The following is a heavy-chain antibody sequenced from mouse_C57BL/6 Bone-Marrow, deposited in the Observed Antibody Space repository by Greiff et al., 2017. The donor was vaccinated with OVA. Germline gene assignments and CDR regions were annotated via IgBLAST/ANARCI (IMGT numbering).Heavy chain of an antibody. J-gene: IGHJ4*01. CDR3: AIGIYYGGDY. CDR1: GYTFTSYW. Sequence: VQLQQPGAELVKPGASVKVSCKASGYTFTSYWMHWVKQRPGQGLEWIGRLHPSDSATNYNQKFKGKAPLTVYNSSSTAYMQLSSLTSEDSAVYYCAIGIYYGGDYWGQGTSVTVSS. CDR2: LHPSDSAT. V-gene: IGHV1-74*01. D-gene: IGHD2-1*01.